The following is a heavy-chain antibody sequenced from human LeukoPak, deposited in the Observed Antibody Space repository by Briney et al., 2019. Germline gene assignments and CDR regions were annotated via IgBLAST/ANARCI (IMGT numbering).Heavy chain of an antibody. Sequence: SETLSLTCTVSGGSISSYYWSWIRQPPGKGLEWIGYIYYSGSTKYNPSLKSRVTISVDTSKNQLSLKLSSVTAADTAVYYCARDARSGDSSSWGYYYMDVWGKGTTVTISS. D-gene: IGHD3-22*01. J-gene: IGHJ6*03. CDR3: ARDARSGDSSSWGYYYMDV. V-gene: IGHV4-59*01. CDR1: GGSISSYY. CDR2: IYYSGST.